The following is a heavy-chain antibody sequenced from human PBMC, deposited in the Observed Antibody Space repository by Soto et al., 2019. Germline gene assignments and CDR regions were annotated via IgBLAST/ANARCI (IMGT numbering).Heavy chain of an antibody. CDR3: ARRHGGDPYYYGMDV. D-gene: IGHD4-17*01. Sequence: PAESLKISCKGSGYSFTSYWISWVRQMPGKGLEWMGRIDPSDAYTNYSPSFQGHVTISADKSISTAYLQWSSLKASDTAMYYCARRHGGDPYYYGMDVWGQGTTVTVSS. CDR2: IDPSDAYT. V-gene: IGHV5-10-1*01. CDR1: GYSFTSYW. J-gene: IGHJ6*02.